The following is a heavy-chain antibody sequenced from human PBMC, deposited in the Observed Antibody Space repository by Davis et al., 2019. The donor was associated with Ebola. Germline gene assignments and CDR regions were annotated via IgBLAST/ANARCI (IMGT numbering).Heavy chain of an antibody. D-gene: IGHD2-2*02. J-gene: IGHJ3*02. CDR3: ASEIVVVPAAIPGGDAFDI. CDR1: GFTFSSYS. V-gene: IGHV3-21*01. CDR2: ISSSSSYI. Sequence: GESLKISCAASGFTFSSYSMNWVRQAAGKGLEWVSSISSSSSYIYYADSVKGRFTISRDNAKNSLYLQMNSLRAEDTAVYYCASEIVVVPAAIPGGDAFDIWGQGTMVTVSS.